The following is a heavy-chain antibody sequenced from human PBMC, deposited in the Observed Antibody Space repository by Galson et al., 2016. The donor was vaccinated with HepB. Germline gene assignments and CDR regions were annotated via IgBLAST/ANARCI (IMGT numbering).Heavy chain of an antibody. J-gene: IGHJ4*02. CDR1: GDSTSGPSYF. CDR3: AREDYESVDSGNRIDY. D-gene: IGHD3-10*01. CDR2: TYYTASP. Sequence: TLSLTCTVSGDSTSGPSYFWGWIRQHPVKGLEWIGYTYYTASPQYTPSLRSRITISLDTSQNQISLRLRSVTDADTAVYDCAREDYESVDSGNRIDYWGQGTLVTVSS. V-gene: IGHV4-31*03.